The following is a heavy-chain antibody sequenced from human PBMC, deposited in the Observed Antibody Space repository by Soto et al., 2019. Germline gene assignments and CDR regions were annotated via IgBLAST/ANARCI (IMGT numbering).Heavy chain of an antibody. CDR3: ARGTTTSACSAMDV. V-gene: IGHV3-30-3*01. D-gene: IGHD1-1*01. Sequence: QVQLVESGGGVVQPGRSLRLSCAASGFTFSNNAMDGVRQAPGKGLEWVAVISYDGSNKYIAESVKGRFTISRDKSKNTLFLQMNSLGAEDTAVYYCARGTTTSACSAMDVWGQGTTVTVSS. J-gene: IGHJ6*02. CDR2: ISYDGSNK. CDR1: GFTFSNNA.